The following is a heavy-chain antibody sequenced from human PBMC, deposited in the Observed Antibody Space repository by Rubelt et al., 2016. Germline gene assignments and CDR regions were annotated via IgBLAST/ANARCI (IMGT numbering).Heavy chain of an antibody. Sequence: QITLKESGPTLVKPTQTLTLTCTFSGFSLSTSGVGVGWIRQPPGKALEWFALIYWDDDKRYSPSLKSRLTITKDTSKNQVVLTKTTSEQGGTDTNDGGQRRVPRPGGYYYGKDVRCQGATVTVSS. V-gene: IGHV2-5*02. CDR3: GQRRVPRPGGYYYGKDV. CDR1: GFSLSTSGVG. J-gene: IGHJ6*02. CDR2: IYWDDDK. D-gene: IGHD1-1*01.